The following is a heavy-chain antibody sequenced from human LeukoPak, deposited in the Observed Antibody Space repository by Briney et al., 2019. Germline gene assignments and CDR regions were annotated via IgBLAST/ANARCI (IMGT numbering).Heavy chain of an antibody. CDR1: GFTFDDYA. V-gene: IGHV3-9*01. J-gene: IGHJ4*02. D-gene: IGHD1-7*01. CDR3: ARDIRYNWNSPDY. CDR2: ISWNSGSI. Sequence: GGSLRLSCAASGFTFDDYAMHWVRQAPGKGLEWVSGISWNSGSIGYADSVKGRFTISRDNAKNSLYLQMNSLRAEDTAVYYCARDIRYNWNSPDYWGQGTLVTVSS.